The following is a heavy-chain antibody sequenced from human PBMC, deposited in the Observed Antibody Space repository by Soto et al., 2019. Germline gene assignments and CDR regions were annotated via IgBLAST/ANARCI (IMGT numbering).Heavy chain of an antibody. D-gene: IGHD1-26*01. V-gene: IGHV3-7*01. CDR2: IKQDGSET. CDR1: GFNFRSFW. J-gene: IGHJ4*02. CDR3: ARSDNKYCFVGRCYPFFFDY. Sequence: EAQLVESGGGLVQPGGSLRLSCAASGFNFRSFWMSWVRQAPGKGLEWVANIKQDGSETSYVDSVKGRFTIARDNAEDSLDLQMNLLRARDTAIDYCARSDNKYCFVGRCYPFFFDYWGQGVLVTVSS.